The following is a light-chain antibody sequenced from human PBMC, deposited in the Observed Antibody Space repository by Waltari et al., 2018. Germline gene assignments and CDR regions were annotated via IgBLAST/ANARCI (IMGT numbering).Light chain of an antibody. CDR3: SSYTSSSTLV. V-gene: IGLV2-14*03. CDR2: DVS. Sequence: QSALTQPASVSGSPGQSIPISCTGTSSYVGGYNYVSWYQQHPGKAPKLMIYDVSNRPSGVSNRFSGSKSGNTASLTISGLQAEDEADYYCSSYTSSSTLVFGGGTKLTVL. J-gene: IGLJ2*01. CDR1: SSYVGGYNY.